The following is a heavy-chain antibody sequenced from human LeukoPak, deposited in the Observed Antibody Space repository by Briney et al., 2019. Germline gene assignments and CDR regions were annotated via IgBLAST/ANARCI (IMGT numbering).Heavy chain of an antibody. Sequence: GASVKVSCKASGGTFRSYAISWVRQAPGQGLEWMGGIIPIFGTANYAQKFQGRVTITTDESTSTAYMELSSLRSEDTAVYYCARASGNTYYYDSSGYYLFDYWGQGTLVTVSS. CDR3: ARASGNTYYYDSSGYYLFDY. CDR2: IIPIFGTA. D-gene: IGHD3-22*01. J-gene: IGHJ4*02. CDR1: GGTFRSYA. V-gene: IGHV1-69*05.